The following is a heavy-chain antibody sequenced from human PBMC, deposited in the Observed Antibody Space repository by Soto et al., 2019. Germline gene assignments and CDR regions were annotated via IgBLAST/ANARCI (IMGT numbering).Heavy chain of an antibody. V-gene: IGHV1-69*12. CDR3: ARVKERQRVGGNYYYAMDI. J-gene: IGHJ6*02. CDR2: IIPIFRTP. D-gene: IGHD1-1*01. Sequence: QVQLVQSGAEVKKPGSSVKVSCKASGGTFNTFAISWVRQAPGQGFEWLGGIIPIFRTPDYAQKFQGRVTIIADESARTAYMELSSLRSEDTAVYYCARVKERQRVGGNYYYAMDIWGQGTTVTVSS. CDR1: GGTFNTFA.